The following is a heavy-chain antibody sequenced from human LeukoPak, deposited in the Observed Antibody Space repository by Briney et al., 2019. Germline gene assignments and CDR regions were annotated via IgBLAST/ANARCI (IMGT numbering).Heavy chain of an antibody. CDR1: GGSFSGYY. Sequence: NPSETLSLTCAVYGGSFSGYYWSWIRQPPGKGLEWIGEINHSGSTNYNPSLKSRVTMSVDTSKNQFSLKVSSVTAADTAVYYCARVFDSGSQAYFYYMDVWGKGTTVTISS. CDR2: INHSGST. CDR3: ARVFDSGSQAYFYYMDV. D-gene: IGHD3-10*01. V-gene: IGHV4-34*01. J-gene: IGHJ6*03.